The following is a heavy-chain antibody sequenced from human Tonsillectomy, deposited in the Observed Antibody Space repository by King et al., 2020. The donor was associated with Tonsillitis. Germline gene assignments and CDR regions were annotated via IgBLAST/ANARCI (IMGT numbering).Heavy chain of an antibody. V-gene: IGHV4-34*01. CDR1: GGSFSGYY. J-gene: IGHJ4*02. Sequence: VQLQQWGAGLLKPSETLSLTCGVYGGSFSGYYWSWIRQPPGKGLEWIGEINYSGSTNYNPSLKSRVTISGDTSTNKFSLKLISVTAADTALYYCAREPGNYFDSWGLGTLVTVSS. CDR3: AREPGNYFDS. CDR2: INYSGST.